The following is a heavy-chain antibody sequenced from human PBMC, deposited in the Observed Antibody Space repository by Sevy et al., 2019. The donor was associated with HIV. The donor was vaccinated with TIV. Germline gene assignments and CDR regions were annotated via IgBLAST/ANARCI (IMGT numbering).Heavy chain of an antibody. D-gene: IGHD3-16*01. CDR3: AKGPRPMIAFGGVADY. Sequence: GGSLRLSCAASGFTFSSYGMHWVRQAPGKGLEWVAFIRCNGSNKYYADSVKGRFTISRDNSKNPLYLQMNSLRAEDTALYYCAKGPRPMIAFGGVADYWGQGTLVTVSS. J-gene: IGHJ4*02. CDR1: GFTFSSYG. CDR2: IRCNGSNK. V-gene: IGHV3-30*02.